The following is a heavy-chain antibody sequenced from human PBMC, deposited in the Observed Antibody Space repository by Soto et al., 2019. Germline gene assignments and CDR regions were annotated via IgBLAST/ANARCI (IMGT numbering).Heavy chain of an antibody. CDR3: ARGTAVAGPFDY. J-gene: IGHJ4*02. CDR1: GYTFTSYG. CDR2: MSAYNGNT. Sequence: ASVKVSCKASGYTFTSYGISWVRQAPGQGLEWMGGMSAYNGNTNYAQKLQGRVTMTTDTSTSTAYMELRSLRSDDAAVYYCARGTAVAGPFDYWGQGPLVTVS. V-gene: IGHV1-18*01. D-gene: IGHD6-19*01.